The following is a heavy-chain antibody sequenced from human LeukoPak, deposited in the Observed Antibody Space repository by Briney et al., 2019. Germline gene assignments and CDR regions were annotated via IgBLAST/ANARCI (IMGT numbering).Heavy chain of an antibody. CDR3: ARRGRLERRGLRWFDP. D-gene: IGHD1-1*01. J-gene: IGHJ5*02. Sequence: GGSLRLSCAASGFTFSDYYMSWIRQAPGKGLEWVSYISSSGSTIYYADSVKGRFTISRDNAKNSLYLQMNSLRAEDTAVYYCARRGRLERRGLRWFDPWGQGTLVTVSS. CDR1: GFTFSDYY. CDR2: ISSSGSTI. V-gene: IGHV3-11*04.